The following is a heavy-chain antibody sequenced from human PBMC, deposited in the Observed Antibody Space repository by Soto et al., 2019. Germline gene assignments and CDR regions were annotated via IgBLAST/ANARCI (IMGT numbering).Heavy chain of an antibody. J-gene: IGHJ5*02. V-gene: IGHV1-69*01. D-gene: IGHD3-10*01. CDR2: IIPIFGTA. CDR3: ASDAYGSRSYYSVGNWFDP. CDR1: GGTFSSYA. Sequence: QVQLVQSGAEGKKPGSSVKVSCKAYGGTFSSYAISWVRQAPGQGLEWMGGIIPIFGTANYAQKFQGRVTITADESTSTAYMELSSLRSEYTAVYYCASDAYGSRSYYSVGNWFDPWGQGTLVTVSS.